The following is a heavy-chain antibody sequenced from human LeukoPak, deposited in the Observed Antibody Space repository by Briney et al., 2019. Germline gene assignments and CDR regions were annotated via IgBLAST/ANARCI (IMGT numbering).Heavy chain of an antibody. D-gene: IGHD3-16*01. CDR3: ARERWGDAFDI. J-gene: IGHJ3*02. CDR1: GYTFTSYD. Sequence: SCKASGYTFTSYDMHWVRQAPGKGLEWVAGIAYDGSNKDHADAVKGRFTISRDNSKNSLYLQMNSLRTEDTAVYYCARERWGDAFDIWGQGTLVTVSS. V-gene: IGHV3-30*04. CDR2: IAYDGSNK.